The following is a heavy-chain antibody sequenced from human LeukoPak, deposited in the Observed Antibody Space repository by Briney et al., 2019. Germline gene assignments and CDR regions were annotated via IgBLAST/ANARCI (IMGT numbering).Heavy chain of an antibody. D-gene: IGHD7-27*01. CDR1: GFTVSSYY. Sequence: GGSLSLSCAASGFTVSSYYMNWVRQTPGQGLEWVSVIYSGCTTYYADSVKGRFTVSRDNSKNTLYLQMNSLRAEDTAVYYCARDLTAEDPSYWGQGTLVTVSS. V-gene: IGHV3-66*01. CDR3: ARDLTAEDPSY. CDR2: IYSGCTT. J-gene: IGHJ4*02.